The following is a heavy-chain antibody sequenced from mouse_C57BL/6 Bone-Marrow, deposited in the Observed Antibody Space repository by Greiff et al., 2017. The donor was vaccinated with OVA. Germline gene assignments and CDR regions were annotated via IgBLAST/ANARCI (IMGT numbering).Heavy chain of an antibody. V-gene: IGHV1-76*01. CDR3: ARRTEAMDY. D-gene: IGHD1-1*01. CDR1: GYTFTDYY. J-gene: IGHJ4*01. Sequence: QVQLQQSGAELVRPGASVKLSCKASGYTFTDYYINWGKQRPGQGLEWIARIYPGSGNTYYNEKFKGKATLTAEKSSSTAYMQLSSLTSEDSAVYFCARRTEAMDYWGQGTSVTVSS. CDR2: IYPGSGNT.